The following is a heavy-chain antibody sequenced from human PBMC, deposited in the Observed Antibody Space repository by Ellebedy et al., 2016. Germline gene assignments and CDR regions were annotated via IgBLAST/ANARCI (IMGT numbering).Heavy chain of an antibody. J-gene: IGHJ4*02. CDR1: GLTYC. CDR2: IKEDGSEE. V-gene: IGHV3-7*01. CDR3: LPSGGSSI. D-gene: IGHD1-26*01. Sequence: GGSLRLXXAPSGLTYCMNWVRQSPGKGLEWVASIKEDGSEEYYVDSVKGRFTISRDNAKSSLYLQMNSLRVEDTAVYYCLPSGGSSIWGQGTLATVSS.